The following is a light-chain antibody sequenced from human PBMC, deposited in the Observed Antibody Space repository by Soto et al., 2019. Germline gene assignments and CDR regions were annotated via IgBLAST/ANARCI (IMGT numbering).Light chain of an antibody. Sequence: DIQMTQSPSSLSASVGDRVTITCRASQSISSYLNWYQQKPGKAPKLLIYAASSLQSGDSSRFSGSGSGTDFTLTISSLQAEDFATYYCQQSYCTPISFGQGTRLEIK. CDR1: QSISSY. V-gene: IGKV1-39*01. J-gene: IGKJ5*01. CDR3: QQSYCTPIS. CDR2: AAS.